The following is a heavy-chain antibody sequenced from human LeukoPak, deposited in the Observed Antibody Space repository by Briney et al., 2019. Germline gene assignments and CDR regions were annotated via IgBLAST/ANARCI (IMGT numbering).Heavy chain of an antibody. D-gene: IGHD4-17*01. CDR3: ARMDYGDSPSFDYYYYMDV. V-gene: IGHV4-34*01. J-gene: IGHJ6*03. CDR1: GGSFSGYY. CDR2: INHSGST. Sequence: KPSETLSLTCAVYGGSFSGYYWSWIRQPPGKGLEWIGEINHSGSTNYNPSLKSRVTISVDTSKNQFSLKLSSVTAADTAVYYCARMDYGDSPSFDYYYYMDVWGKGTTVTVSS.